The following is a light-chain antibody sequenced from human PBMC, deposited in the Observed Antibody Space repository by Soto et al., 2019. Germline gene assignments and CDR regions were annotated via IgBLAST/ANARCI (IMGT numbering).Light chain of an antibody. CDR3: QHYNTYYT. Sequence: DIQMTQSPSTLSASAGDTVTITCRASQSISKWLAWYQQKPGKAPKLLIYDASNLESGVPSRFSGSGSGTEFTLTISSLQPDDFTTYYCQHYNTYYTFGQGTNLEIK. J-gene: IGKJ2*01. V-gene: IGKV1-5*01. CDR1: QSISKW. CDR2: DAS.